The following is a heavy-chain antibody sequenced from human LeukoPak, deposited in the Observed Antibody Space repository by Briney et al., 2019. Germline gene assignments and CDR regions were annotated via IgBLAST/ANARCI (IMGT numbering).Heavy chain of an antibody. CDR1: GSSFTSYW. D-gene: IGHD4-17*01. CDR2: IYPGDSDT. J-gene: IGHJ6*03. V-gene: IGHV5-51*01. CDR3: ARHGSYYGDYRYYYYMDV. Sequence: GASLKISCKGSGSSFTSYWIGWVRPMPGKGLEWMGIIYPGDSDTRYSPSFQGQVTISADKSISTAYLQWSSLKASDTAMYYCARHGSYYGDYRYYYYMDVWGKGTTVTVSS.